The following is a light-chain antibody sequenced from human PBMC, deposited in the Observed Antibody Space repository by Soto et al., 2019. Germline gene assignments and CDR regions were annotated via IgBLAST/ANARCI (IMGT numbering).Light chain of an antibody. CDR2: AAS. J-gene: IGKJ1*01. CDR3: QQSYRTPRT. V-gene: IGKV1-39*01. CDR1: QRIDSY. Sequence: DIQLTQSPSSLSASIGDRVTITCRASQRIDSYLSWYQHTPGKANKLLIYAASTLQSWVPSRFSGSGSGTDLTLTISGLQSEDFATYYCQQSYRTPRTFGQGTKVDIK.